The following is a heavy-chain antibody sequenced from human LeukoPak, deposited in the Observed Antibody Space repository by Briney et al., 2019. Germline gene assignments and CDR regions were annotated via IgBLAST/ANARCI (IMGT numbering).Heavy chain of an antibody. J-gene: IGHJ4*02. CDR3: AREYSSSWSYFDY. CDR2: IYYSGST. CDR1: GGPISSYY. Sequence: SETLSLTCTVSGGPISSYYGSWIRQPPGKGPEWIGYIYYSGSTNYNPSLKSRVTISVDTSKNQFSLKLSSVTAADTAVYYCAREYSSSWSYFDYWGQGTLVTVSS. D-gene: IGHD6-13*01. V-gene: IGHV4-59*01.